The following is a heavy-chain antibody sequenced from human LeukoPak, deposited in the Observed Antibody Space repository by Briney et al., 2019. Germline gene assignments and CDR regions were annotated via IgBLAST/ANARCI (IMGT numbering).Heavy chain of an antibody. CDR1: GFTFSSYA. CDR3: AREGIEYSSSPANH. D-gene: IGHD6-6*01. CDR2: ISGSGGST. V-gene: IGHV3-23*01. J-gene: IGHJ5*02. Sequence: GGSLRLSCAASGFTFSSYAMSWVRQAPGKGLEWVSAISGSGGSTYYADSVKGRFTISRDNSKNTLYLQMNSLRAEDTAVYYCAREGIEYSSSPANHWGQGTLVTVSS.